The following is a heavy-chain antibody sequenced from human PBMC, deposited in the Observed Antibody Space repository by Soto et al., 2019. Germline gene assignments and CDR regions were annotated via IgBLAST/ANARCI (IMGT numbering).Heavy chain of an antibody. V-gene: IGHV3-23*01. J-gene: IGHJ3*02. CDR2: ISGSGGST. CDR1: GFTFSSYA. Sequence: EVQLLESGGGLVQPGGSLRLSCAASGFTFSSYAMSWVRQAPGKGLEWVSAISGSGGSTYYADSVKGRFTISRDNSKNTLYLQMNSLRAEDTAVYYCAKGRGSSSTHPDAFDIWGQGTMVTVSS. D-gene: IGHD6-6*01. CDR3: AKGRGSSSTHPDAFDI.